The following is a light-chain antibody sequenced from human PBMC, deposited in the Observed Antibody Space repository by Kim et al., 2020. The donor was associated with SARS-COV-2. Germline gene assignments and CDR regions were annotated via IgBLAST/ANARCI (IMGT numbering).Light chain of an antibody. CDR3: QQYDTSRT. V-gene: IGKV3-20*01. CDR2: GAA. CDR1: QSVSSSY. Sequence: LSPGERANLSCRASQSVSSSYLAWYQQKPGQAPRLLVYGAASRATGIPDRFSGSGSGTDFTLTISRLEPEDSAVYYCQQYDTSRTFGQGTKVDIK. J-gene: IGKJ1*01.